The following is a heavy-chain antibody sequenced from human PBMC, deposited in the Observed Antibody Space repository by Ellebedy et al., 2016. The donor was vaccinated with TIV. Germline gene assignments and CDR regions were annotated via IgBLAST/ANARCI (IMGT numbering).Heavy chain of an antibody. CDR3: ARNGDY. Sequence: SETLSLXXTVSGGSISSGNYYWGWIRQPPGKGLEWIGCIHYSGSTYYNPSLKSRVTISVDTSKNQSSLKLSSVTAADTAVYYCARNGDYWGQGTLVTVSS. CDR1: GGSISSGNYY. D-gene: IGHD2-8*01. V-gene: IGHV4-39*07. CDR2: IHYSGST. J-gene: IGHJ4*02.